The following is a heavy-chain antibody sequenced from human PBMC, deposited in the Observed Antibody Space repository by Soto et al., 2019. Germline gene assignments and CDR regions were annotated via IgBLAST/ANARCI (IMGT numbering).Heavy chain of an antibody. CDR3: ARGGSGWKALNYFDS. CDR1: GGSIDNNGYS. J-gene: IGHJ4*02. CDR2: NNYRADT. D-gene: IGHD6-19*01. V-gene: IGHV4-31*01. Sequence: QVQLQESGPGLVKPSQTLSLTCIVSGGSIDNNGYSWTWIRQRPGGGLEWLGSNNYRADTYYTPSLESPTTISLDTSQNPFSLWLTSVTAADTGIYYCARGGSGWKALNYFDSWGQGILVTVSS.